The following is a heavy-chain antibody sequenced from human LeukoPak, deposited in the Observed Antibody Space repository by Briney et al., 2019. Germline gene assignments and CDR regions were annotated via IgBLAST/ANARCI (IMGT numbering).Heavy chain of an antibody. V-gene: IGHV5-51*01. CDR3: ARLPAAAGTFYYYYMDV. J-gene: IGHJ6*03. CDR1: GYSFTSYW. D-gene: IGHD6-13*01. CDR2: IYPGDSDT. Sequence: GESLKISFKGSGYSFTSYWIGWVRQMPGKGLEWMGIIYPGDSDTRYSPSFQGQVTISADKSISTAYLQWSSLKATDTAMYYCARLPAAAGTFYYYYMDVWGKGTTVTVSS.